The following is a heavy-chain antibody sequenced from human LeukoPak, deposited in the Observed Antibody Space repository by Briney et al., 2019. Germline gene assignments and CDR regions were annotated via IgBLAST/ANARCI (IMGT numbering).Heavy chain of an antibody. CDR2: IYWDDDK. D-gene: IGHD1-26*01. CDR1: GFSLSTRGLG. V-gene: IGHV2-5*02. CDR3: AQWATSFDY. Sequence: SGPTLVNPTQTLTLTCTFSGFSLSTRGLGVGWIRQPPGKALEWLALIYWDDDKRYRPSLKSRVTITKDTSNNQVVLTVTNMDPVDTATYYCAQWATSFDYWGQGTLVTVSS. J-gene: IGHJ4*02.